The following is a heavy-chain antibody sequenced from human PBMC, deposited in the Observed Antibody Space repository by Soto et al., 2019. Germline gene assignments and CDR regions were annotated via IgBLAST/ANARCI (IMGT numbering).Heavy chain of an antibody. CDR1: GYTFTTYG. D-gene: IGHD1-1*01. Sequence: ASVKVSCKASGYTFTTYGISWVRQAPGQGLEWMGWISPYNGTTKYAEKFQGEMTMTTDTATSTAYTDLRSLRSDDTAVYYCARDGERDTGLNFYYYLHGMDAWGQGTRVTVSS. CDR3: ARDGERDTGLNFYYYLHGMDA. CDR2: ISPYNGTT. V-gene: IGHV1-18*04. J-gene: IGHJ6*02.